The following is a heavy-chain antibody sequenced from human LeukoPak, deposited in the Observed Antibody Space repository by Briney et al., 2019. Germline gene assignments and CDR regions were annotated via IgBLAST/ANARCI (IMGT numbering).Heavy chain of an antibody. J-gene: IGHJ6*02. V-gene: IGHV4-39*07. CDR1: GDSITSRSYL. CDR3: ARGWYQLLFKTYYLYYGMDV. Sequence: KPSETLSLTCTVSGDSITSRSYLWGWIRQPPGKGLEYIASIYYSGKTYHNPSLKSRVTISVDTSKNQFSLKLSSVTAADTAVYYCARGWYQLLFKTYYLYYGMDVWGQGTTVTVSS. CDR2: IYYSGKT. D-gene: IGHD2-2*01.